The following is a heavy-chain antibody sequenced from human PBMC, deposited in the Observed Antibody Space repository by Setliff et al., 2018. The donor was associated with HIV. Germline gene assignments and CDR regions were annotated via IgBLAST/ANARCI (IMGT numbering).Heavy chain of an antibody. CDR3: AREWLQHTGDDAFDV. Sequence: SETLSLTCTVSGDSIGRGNYYWTWIRQPAGKALEWIGRVFTSGDTKYTPNYTPSLKGRVTISVDTSKNQLSLKLTSVTAADTAVYYCAREWLQHTGDDAFDVWGQGTMVTVSS. J-gene: IGHJ3*01. CDR2: VFTSGDT. CDR1: GDSIGRGNYY. D-gene: IGHD5-12*01. V-gene: IGHV4-61*02.